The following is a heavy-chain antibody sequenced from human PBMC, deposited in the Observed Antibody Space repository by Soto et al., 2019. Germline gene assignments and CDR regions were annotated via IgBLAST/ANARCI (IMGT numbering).Heavy chain of an antibody. Sequence: ASVKVSCKASGGTFSSYAISWVRQAPGQGLEWMGGIIPIFGTANYAQKFQGRVTMTRDTSTSTVYMELSSLRSEDTAVYYCASDYGDASGAFDIWGQGTMVTVSS. D-gene: IGHD4-17*01. CDR3: ASDYGDASGAFDI. CDR2: IIPIFGTA. J-gene: IGHJ3*02. V-gene: IGHV1-69*05. CDR1: GGTFSSYA.